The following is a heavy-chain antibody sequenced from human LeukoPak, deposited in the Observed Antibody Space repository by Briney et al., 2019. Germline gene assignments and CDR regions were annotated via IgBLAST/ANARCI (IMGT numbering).Heavy chain of an antibody. CDR1: GFTFSDSY. V-gene: IGHV3-11*01. J-gene: IGHJ4*02. Sequence: PGGSLRLSCAASGFTFSDSYMTWGRQAPGRGVEWVAYISGSGHAIDYSDSVKGRFTISRDNAKNSLYLQMSSLRVEDTAVYYCAKVSCSGGSCFTDYFDYWGQGTLVTVSS. CDR3: AKVSCSGGSCFTDYFDY. CDR2: ISGSGHAI. D-gene: IGHD2-15*01.